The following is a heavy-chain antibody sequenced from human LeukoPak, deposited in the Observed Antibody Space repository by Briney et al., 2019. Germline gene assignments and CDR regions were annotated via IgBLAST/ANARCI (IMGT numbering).Heavy chain of an antibody. CDR3: ARQTGSGLFILP. CDR1: GGSISSYY. V-gene: IGHV4-4*07. D-gene: IGHD3/OR15-3a*01. CDR2: IYTSGST. J-gene: IGHJ4*02. Sequence: SETLSLTCTVSGGSISSYYWSWIRQPAGKGLEWIGRIYTSGSTNYNPSLKSQVSISIDTSKNQFSLKLTSVTAADTAVYYCARQTGSGLFILPGGQGTLVTVSS.